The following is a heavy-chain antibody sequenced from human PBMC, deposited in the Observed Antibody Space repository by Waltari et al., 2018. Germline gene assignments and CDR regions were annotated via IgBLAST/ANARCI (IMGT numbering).Heavy chain of an antibody. J-gene: IGHJ2*01. CDR2: SNSDGSST. V-gene: IGHV3-74*01. CDR3: ARGARRTTVTTGWWYFDL. D-gene: IGHD4-17*01. Sequence: EVQLVESGGGLVQPGGSLRLSCAASGFTYSMYWMHWVRQAPGKGLVWVSSSNSDGSSTSYADSVKGRFTISKDNAKNTVYLQMNSLRAEDTAIYYCARGARRTTVTTGWWYFDLWGRGTLVTVSS. CDR1: GFTYSMYW.